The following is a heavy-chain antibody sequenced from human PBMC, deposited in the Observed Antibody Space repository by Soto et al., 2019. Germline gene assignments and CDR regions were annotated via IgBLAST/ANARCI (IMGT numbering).Heavy chain of an antibody. D-gene: IGHD6-13*01. V-gene: IGHV3-30*18. CDR1: GFTFSSYG. J-gene: IGHJ5*02. Sequence: SLRLSCAASGFTFSSYGMHRVRQAPGKGLEWVAVISYDGSNKYYADSVKGRFTISRDNSKNTLYLQMNSLRAEDTAVYYCAKDLGYTEPNWFDPWGQGTLVTV. CDR2: ISYDGSNK. CDR3: AKDLGYTEPNWFDP.